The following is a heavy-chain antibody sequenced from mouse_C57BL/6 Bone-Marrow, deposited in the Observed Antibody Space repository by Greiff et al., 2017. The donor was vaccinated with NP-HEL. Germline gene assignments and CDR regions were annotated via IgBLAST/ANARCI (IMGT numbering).Heavy chain of an antibody. V-gene: IGHV1-81*01. J-gene: IGHJ2*01. CDR3: ARGVAQATKYYFDY. Sequence: QVHVKQSGAELARPGASVKLSCKASGYTFTSYGISWVKQRTGQGLEWIGEIYPRSGNTYYNEKFKGKATLTADKSSSTAYMELRSLTSEDSAVYFCARGVAQATKYYFDYWGQGTTLTVSS. CDR2: IYPRSGNT. D-gene: IGHD3-2*02. CDR1: GYTFTSYG.